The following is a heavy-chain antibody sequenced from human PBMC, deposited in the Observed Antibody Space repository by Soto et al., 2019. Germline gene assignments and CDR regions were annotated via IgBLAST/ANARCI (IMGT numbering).Heavy chain of an antibody. CDR1: GYNFATYW. CDR3: VSWGTSRSAGSAWFDP. V-gene: IGHV5-51*01. CDR2: IYPGDSDT. Sequence: GESLKISCKGSGYNFATYWIGWVRQVPGKGLEWMGIIYPGDSDTRYSPSFQGRVTISADKSISTTYLQWSSLKASDTAMYYCVSWGTSRSAGSAWFDPWGQGTLVTVSS. J-gene: IGHJ5*02. D-gene: IGHD3-16*01.